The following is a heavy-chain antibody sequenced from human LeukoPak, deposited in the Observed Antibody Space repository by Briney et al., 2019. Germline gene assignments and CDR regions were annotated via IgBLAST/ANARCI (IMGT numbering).Heavy chain of an antibody. D-gene: IGHD3-16*01. CDR3: TLGVPYYYYGMDV. J-gene: IGHJ6*04. V-gene: IGHV1-69*06. CDR1: GGTFSSYA. Sequence: SVKVSCKASGGTFSSYAISWVRQAPGQGLEWVGGIIPIFGTANYAQKFQGRVTITADKSTSTAYMELSSLRSEDTAVYYCTLGVPYYYYGMDVWGKGTTVTVSS. CDR2: IIPIFGTA.